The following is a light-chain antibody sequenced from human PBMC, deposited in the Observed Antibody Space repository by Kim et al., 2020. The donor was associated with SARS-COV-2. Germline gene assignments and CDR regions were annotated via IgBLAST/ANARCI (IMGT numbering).Light chain of an antibody. CDR3: QQYGRSPPYS. CDR1: QTVTSKY. Sequence: EIVLTQSPGTLSLSPGQRATLSCRASQTVTSKYFAWYQQKPGQAPRLLIYAASRRATGIPDRFSGSGSGTDFTLTISRLEPEDSAVYYCQQYGRSPPYSFGQGTKLEI. V-gene: IGKV3-20*01. CDR2: AAS. J-gene: IGKJ2*01.